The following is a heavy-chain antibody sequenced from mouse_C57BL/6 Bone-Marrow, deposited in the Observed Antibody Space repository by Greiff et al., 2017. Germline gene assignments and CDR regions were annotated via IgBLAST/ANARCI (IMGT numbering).Heavy chain of an antibody. J-gene: IGHJ4*01. CDR2: ISPGSGNT. CDR1: GYTFTDYY. V-gene: IGHV1-84*01. CDR3: AISAMDY. Sequence: VQLQQSGPELVKPGASVKISCKASGYTFTDYYINWVKPRPGQGLAWIGRISPGSGNTKYNEKFKGKATFTVDPSYSTAYMQLSSLTSEDSAVYFCAISAMDYWGQGTSVTVSS.